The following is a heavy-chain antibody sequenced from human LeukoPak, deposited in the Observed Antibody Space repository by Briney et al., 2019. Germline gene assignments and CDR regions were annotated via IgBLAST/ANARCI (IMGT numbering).Heavy chain of an antibody. J-gene: IGHJ4*02. CDR1: GGSISSRSYF. CDR2: MYHSGST. Sequence: SETLSLTCTVSGGSISSRSYFWAWIRQPPGKGLEWIGSMYHSGSTHYNPSLTSRVTISVDTSKNQFSLKLSSVTAADTAVYYCARETTGFWSGYYYYWGQGTLVTVSS. D-gene: IGHD3-3*01. V-gene: IGHV4-39*07. CDR3: ARETTGFWSGYYYY.